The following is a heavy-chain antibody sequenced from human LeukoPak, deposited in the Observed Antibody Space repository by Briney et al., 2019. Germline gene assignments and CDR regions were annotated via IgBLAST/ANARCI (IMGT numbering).Heavy chain of an antibody. D-gene: IGHD6-19*01. CDR2: ISSSGSYI. CDR1: GFTFSNYN. J-gene: IGHJ4*02. V-gene: IGHV3-21*01. CDR3: AREALAVAGPYYFDY. Sequence: GGSLRLSCAASGFTFSNYNMNWVRQAPGKGLEWVSSISSSGSYIYYADSVKGRFTISRDNAKNSLYLQMNSLRAEDTAVYYCAREALAVAGPYYFDYWGQGTLVTVSS.